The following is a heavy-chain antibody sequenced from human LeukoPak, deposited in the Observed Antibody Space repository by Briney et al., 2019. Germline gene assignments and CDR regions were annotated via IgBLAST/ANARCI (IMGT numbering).Heavy chain of an antibody. J-gene: IGHJ4*02. Sequence: GGSLRPSCAASGFTFRSYGMHWVRQAPGKGLEWVAVIWYDGSNKYYADSVKGRFTISRDNSKNTLYLQMNSLRAEDTAVYYCARGVRYSSGYFDYWGQGTLVTVSS. V-gene: IGHV3-33*01. CDR1: GFTFRSYG. CDR3: ARGVRYSSGYFDY. CDR2: IWYDGSNK. D-gene: IGHD6-19*01.